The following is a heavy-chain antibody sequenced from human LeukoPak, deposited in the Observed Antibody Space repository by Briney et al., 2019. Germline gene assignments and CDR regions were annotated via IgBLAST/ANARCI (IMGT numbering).Heavy chain of an antibody. CDR1: GGSISSYY. CDR3: ARVKGMVAAAGTPHLDY. CDR2: IYYSGST. Sequence: SETLSLTCTVSGGSISSYYWSWIRQPPGKGLEWIGYIYYSGSTNYNPSLKSRVTISVDTSKNQFSLKLSSMTAADTAVYYCARVKGMVAAAGTPHLDYWGQGTLVTVSS. D-gene: IGHD6-13*01. J-gene: IGHJ4*02. V-gene: IGHV4-59*01.